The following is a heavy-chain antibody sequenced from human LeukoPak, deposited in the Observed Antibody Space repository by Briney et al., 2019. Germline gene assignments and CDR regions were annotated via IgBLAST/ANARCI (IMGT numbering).Heavy chain of an antibody. CDR2: ITGSGSSA. Sequence: PGGSLRLSCAASGFTFSSYSMSWVRQAPGKGLEWVSTITGSGSSAFYADSVKGRFTISRDNSKNTLYLQMNSLRAEDTAVYYCAKDPLSYGGHYLDSWGQGTLVTVSS. V-gene: IGHV3-23*01. J-gene: IGHJ4*02. CDR1: GFTFSSYS. CDR3: AKDPLSYGGHYLDS. D-gene: IGHD4-23*01.